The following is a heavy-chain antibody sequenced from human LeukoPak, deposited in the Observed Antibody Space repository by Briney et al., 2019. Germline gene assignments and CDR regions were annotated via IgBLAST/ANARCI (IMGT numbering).Heavy chain of an antibody. J-gene: IGHJ1*01. CDR3: ARRRYYDSTGYLD. Sequence: SETLSLTCSVSGGSISSSSYYWGWIRQPPGKGLEWIGEIYYSGRAYYNSSLKSRLTISVDTSWNQFSLTLSSVTAAHTGVYYCARRRYYDSTGYLDWGQGTLVSVST. CDR2: IYYSGRA. V-gene: IGHV4-39*01. D-gene: IGHD3-22*01. CDR1: GGSISSSSYY.